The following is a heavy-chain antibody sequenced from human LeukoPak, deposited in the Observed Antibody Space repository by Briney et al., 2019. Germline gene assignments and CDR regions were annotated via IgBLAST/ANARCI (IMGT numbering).Heavy chain of an antibody. J-gene: IGHJ4*02. CDR1: GFTFSGSA. V-gene: IGHV3-73*01. CDR3: TRWDCTTTGCYPFDY. CDR2: IRDKANSYAT. Sequence: GGSLRLSCAASGFTFSGSAIHWVRQASGKGLEWVGRIRDKANSYATAYIASVKGRFTISRDDSKNTACLQMSSLKTEDTAVYYCTRWDCTTTGCYPFDYWGQGTLVTVSS. D-gene: IGHD2-2*01.